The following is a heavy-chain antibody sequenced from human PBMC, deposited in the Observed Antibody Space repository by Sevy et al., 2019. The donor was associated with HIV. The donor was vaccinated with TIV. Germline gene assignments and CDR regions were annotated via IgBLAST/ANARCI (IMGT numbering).Heavy chain of an antibody. CDR3: ARRVTAHDGFDI. CDR2: ISGISTYI. D-gene: IGHD5-18*01. Sequence: GGSLRLSSAASGFTFSDYHMNWIRQAPGKGLVWVSYISGISTYINYADSVKGRFTISRDNAKNTLFLEMNSQRAEDTAVYYCARRVTAHDGFDIWGQGTMVTVSS. V-gene: IGHV3-11*06. J-gene: IGHJ3*02. CDR1: GFTFSDYH.